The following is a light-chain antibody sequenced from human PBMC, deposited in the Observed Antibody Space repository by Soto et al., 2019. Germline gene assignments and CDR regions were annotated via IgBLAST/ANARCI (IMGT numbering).Light chain of an antibody. CDR3: QQYGSSVFT. J-gene: IGKJ2*01. V-gene: IGKV3-20*01. CDR1: QSLPSNY. Sequence: EIVLTQSPGTLSLSPGERATVSCRASQSLPSNYVAWYQQKPGQAPRLLIYGATSRATGIPDRFRGSGSGTDFTLTISRLETEDFAVYYCQQYGSSVFTFGQGTKLEIK. CDR2: GAT.